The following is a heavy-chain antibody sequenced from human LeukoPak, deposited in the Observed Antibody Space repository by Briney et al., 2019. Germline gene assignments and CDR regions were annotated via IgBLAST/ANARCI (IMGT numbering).Heavy chain of an antibody. D-gene: IGHD3-9*01. CDR3: ARLDYDILTGYPNSFDY. CDR2: IYPGDSDT. CDR1: GYSFTNYW. V-gene: IGHV5-51*01. Sequence: GESLKISCKGSGYSFTNYWIGWVRQMPGKGLEWMGIIYPGDSDTRYSPSFQGQVTISADKSISTAYLQWSSLKASDTAMYYCARLDYDILTGYPNSFDYWGQGTLVTVSS. J-gene: IGHJ4*02.